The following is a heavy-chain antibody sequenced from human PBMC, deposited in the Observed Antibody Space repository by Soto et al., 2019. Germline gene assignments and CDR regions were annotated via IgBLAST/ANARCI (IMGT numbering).Heavy chain of an antibody. CDR2: ISGSGGST. CDR1: GFTFSNYA. J-gene: IGHJ3*02. V-gene: IGHV3-23*01. CDR3: AKDWDSSIWLDALDI. Sequence: PGGSLRLSCAASGFTFSNYAMNWVRQAPGKGLEWVSGISGSGGSTSYADSVKGRFTISRDNSKNTLYLQMSSLRAEDTAVYYCAKDWDSSIWLDALDIWGQGTMVTVSS. D-gene: IGHD6-13*01.